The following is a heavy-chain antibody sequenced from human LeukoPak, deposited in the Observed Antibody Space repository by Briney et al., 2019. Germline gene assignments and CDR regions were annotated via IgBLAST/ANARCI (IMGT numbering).Heavy chain of an antibody. CDR1: GYSISSGYY. CDR2: IYHSGST. CDR3: ARENLGYCSSTSCHNWFDP. V-gene: IGHV4-38-2*02. J-gene: IGHJ5*02. Sequence: PSETLSLTCTVSGYSISSGYYWGWIRQPPGKGLEWIGSIYHSGSTYYNPSLKSRVTISVDTSKNQFSLKLSSVTAADTAVYYCARENLGYCSSTSCHNWFDPRGQGTLVTVSS. D-gene: IGHD2-2*01.